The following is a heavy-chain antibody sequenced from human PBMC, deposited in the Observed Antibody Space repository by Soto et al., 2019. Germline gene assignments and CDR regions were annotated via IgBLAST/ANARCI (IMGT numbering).Heavy chain of an antibody. CDR3: AREVPHGYSRFDY. J-gene: IGHJ4*02. V-gene: IGHV1-3*01. CDR2: VNAGNDNT. CDR1: GYTFTNNV. D-gene: IGHD5-18*01. Sequence: QVHLVQSGAEVKKPGASVKVSCKTSGYTFTNNVIHWVRQAPGQRLEWMGWVNAGNDNTKWSREFQGRLTLTKATAAATVYVELTSVTSEDTAIYFCAREVPHGYSRFDYWGQGTLVTVSS.